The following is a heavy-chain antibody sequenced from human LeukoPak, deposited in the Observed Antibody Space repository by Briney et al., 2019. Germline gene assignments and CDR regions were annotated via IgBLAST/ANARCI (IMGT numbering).Heavy chain of an antibody. D-gene: IGHD3-22*01. CDR2: IVVCSGNT. J-gene: IGHJ4*02. Sequence: ASVKVSCKASGFTFTSSAVQWVRQARGQRLEWIGWIVVCSGNTNYAQKFQERVTITRDMSTSTAYMELSSLRSEDTAVYYCAARTYYYDSSGEDWGQGTLVTVSS. CDR3: AARTYYYDSSGED. CDR1: GFTFTSSA. V-gene: IGHV1-58*01.